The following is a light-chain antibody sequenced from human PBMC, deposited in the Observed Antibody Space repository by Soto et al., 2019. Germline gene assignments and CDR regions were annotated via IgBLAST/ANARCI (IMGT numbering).Light chain of an antibody. V-gene: IGLV2-14*01. CDR2: EVT. CDR1: SSDVGTYKY. CDR3: SSYTSRGTVV. J-gene: IGLJ2*01. Sequence: QSALTQPPSASGSPGQSVTISCTGTSSDVGTYKYVSWYQQHPGKAPKLMIYEVTNRPSGVSSRFSGSKSGNTASLTISGVQAEDEADYYCSSYTSRGTVVFGGGTKLTVL.